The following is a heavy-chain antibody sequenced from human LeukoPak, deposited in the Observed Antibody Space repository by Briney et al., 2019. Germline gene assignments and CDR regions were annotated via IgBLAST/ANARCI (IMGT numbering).Heavy chain of an antibody. V-gene: IGHV3-21*01. CDR1: GFTFSSYS. Sequence: GGSLRLSCAASGFTFSSYSMNWVRQAPGKGLEWVSSISSSSSYIYYADSVKGRFTISRDNAKNSLYLQMNSLRAEDTAVYYCAREEIAVAGAPDYWGQGTLVTVSS. CDR2: ISSSSSYI. J-gene: IGHJ4*02. D-gene: IGHD6-19*01. CDR3: AREEIAVAGAPDY.